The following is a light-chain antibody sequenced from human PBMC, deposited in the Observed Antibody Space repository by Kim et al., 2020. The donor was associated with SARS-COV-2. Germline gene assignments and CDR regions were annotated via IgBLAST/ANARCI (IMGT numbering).Light chain of an antibody. CDR2: DAA. CDR1: QSVSSRY. J-gene: IGKJ5*01. Sequence: YPGEGAALSCLASQSVSSRYLAWDQQRPGQAPSLIIYDAATRATGIPDRFSGSGSGTDFTLTISRLEPEDFAIYYCQQYESSPMTFGQGTRLEIK. V-gene: IGKV3-20*01. CDR3: QQYESSPMT.